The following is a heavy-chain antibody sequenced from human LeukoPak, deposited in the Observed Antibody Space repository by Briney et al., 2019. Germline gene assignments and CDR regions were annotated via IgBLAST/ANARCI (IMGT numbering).Heavy chain of an antibody. V-gene: IGHV3-23*01. J-gene: IGHJ4*02. Sequence: GGTLRLSCAASGFTFSSYGMSWVRQAPGKGLEWVSAISGSGGSTYYADSVKGRFTISRDNSKDTLYLQMNSLRAEDTAVYYCAKGDGYSPHDYWGQGTLVTVSS. D-gene: IGHD5-12*01. CDR1: GFTFSSYG. CDR2: ISGSGGST. CDR3: AKGDGYSPHDY.